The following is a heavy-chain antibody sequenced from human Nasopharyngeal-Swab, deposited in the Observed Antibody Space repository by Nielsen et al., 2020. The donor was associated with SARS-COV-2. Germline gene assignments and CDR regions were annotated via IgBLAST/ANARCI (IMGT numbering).Heavy chain of an antibody. Sequence: ASVKVSCKAFGYTFTSYYMHWVRQAPGQGLEWMGIINPSGGSTSYAQKFQGRVTMTRDTSTSTVYMELSSLRSEDTAVYYCARSIAAAVFDYWGQGTLVTVSS. V-gene: IGHV1-46*01. D-gene: IGHD6-13*01. J-gene: IGHJ4*02. CDR1: GYTFTSYY. CDR3: ARSIAAAVFDY. CDR2: INPSGGST.